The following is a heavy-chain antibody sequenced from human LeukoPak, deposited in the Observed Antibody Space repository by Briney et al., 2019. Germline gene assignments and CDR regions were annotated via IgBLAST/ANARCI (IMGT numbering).Heavy chain of an antibody. J-gene: IGHJ4*02. D-gene: IGHD6-13*01. CDR3: ARDLGATGTTY. V-gene: IGHV3-53*01. Sequence: GGSLRLSCAASGFTVSNHYMNWVRQAPGKGLEWVSLIYSGGSTYYADSVKGRFTISRDNSKNTVYLQMNSLRAEDTALYYCARDLGATGTTYWGQGTLVTVSS. CDR1: GFTVSNHY. CDR2: IYSGGST.